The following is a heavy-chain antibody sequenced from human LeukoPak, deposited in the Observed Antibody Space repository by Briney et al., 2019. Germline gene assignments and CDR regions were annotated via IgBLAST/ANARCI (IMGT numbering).Heavy chain of an antibody. Sequence: GGSLRLSCAASGFIFSSYGMHWVRQAPGKGLEWVAVISYDGSNKYYADSVKGRFTISRDNSKNTLYLQMNSLRAEDTAVYYCAKRRGKGYYGSGSNNWFDPWGQGTLVTVSS. CDR2: ISYDGSNK. D-gene: IGHD3-10*01. CDR1: GFIFSSYG. CDR3: AKRRGKGYYGSGSNNWFDP. V-gene: IGHV3-30*18. J-gene: IGHJ5*02.